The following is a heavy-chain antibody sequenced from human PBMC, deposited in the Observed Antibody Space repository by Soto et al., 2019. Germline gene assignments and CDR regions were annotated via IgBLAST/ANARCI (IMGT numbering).Heavy chain of an antibody. CDR1: GFSFGVSGVG. D-gene: IGHD3-16*01. J-gene: IGHJ4*02. CDR2: GFRNDDK. Sequence: QITLKESGPTLVKPTQTLTLTCTFSGFSFGVSGVGVGWIRQPPGRALEWLGLGFRNDDKRYSPSLESRLTLTKDTSNNQVVLTVTNLDPGDTGTYYCARASTYGFAHWGQGTLVTVSS. V-gene: IGHV2-5*01. CDR3: ARASTYGFAH.